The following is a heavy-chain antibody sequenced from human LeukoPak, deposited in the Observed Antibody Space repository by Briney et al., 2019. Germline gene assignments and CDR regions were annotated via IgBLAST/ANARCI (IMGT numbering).Heavy chain of an antibody. CDR2: IFYSGGT. Sequence: PSETLSLTCTVSGGSINTPNYYWGWIRQTPGKGLEWIGNIFYSGGTYYSPSLTSRVTISLDTSRNQFSLHLQSVTPDDTAFYYCARGGLVRGSINSLIAFDIWGQGIMVTVSS. D-gene: IGHD3-10*01. CDR1: GGSINTPNYY. V-gene: IGHV4-39*07. J-gene: IGHJ3*02. CDR3: ARGGLVRGSINSLIAFDI.